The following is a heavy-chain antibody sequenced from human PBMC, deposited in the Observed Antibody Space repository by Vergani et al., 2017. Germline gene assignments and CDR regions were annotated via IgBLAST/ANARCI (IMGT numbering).Heavy chain of an antibody. V-gene: IGHV3-30-3*01. CDR3: VRDRGLCAGGRCYTEAWDY. CDR2: ISFDGTNE. CDR1: GFALNRHA. D-gene: IGHD2-2*02. J-gene: IGHJ4*02. Sequence: QVQLVESGGGVVQPGTSLRLSCVVSGFALNRHAMYWVRQAPGKGLELVVGISFDGTNEYYPDLVKGRFTISRDIAKNTLYLQVRSLRLEDTGVYHCVRDRGLCAGGRCYTEAWDYWGQGTLVSVSS.